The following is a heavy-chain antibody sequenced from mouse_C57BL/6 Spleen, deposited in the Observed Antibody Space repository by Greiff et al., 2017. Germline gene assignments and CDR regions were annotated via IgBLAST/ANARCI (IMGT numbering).Heavy chain of an antibody. CDR3: ARSAPKYGAMDY. J-gene: IGHJ4*01. CDR1: GYTFTSYW. V-gene: IGHV1-64*01. D-gene: IGHD5-1-1*01. Sequence: QVQLQQPGAELVKPGASVKLSCKASGYTFTSYWMHWVKQRPGQGLEWIGMIHPNSGSTNYNEKFKSKATLTVDKSSSTAYMQLSSLTSEDSAVYYCARSAPKYGAMDYWGQGTSVTVSS. CDR2: IHPNSGST.